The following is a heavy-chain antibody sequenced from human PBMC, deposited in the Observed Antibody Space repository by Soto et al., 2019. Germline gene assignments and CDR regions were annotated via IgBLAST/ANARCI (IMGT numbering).Heavy chain of an antibody. D-gene: IGHD2-8*01. Sequence: GGSLRLSCAASGFTFSSYGMHWVRQAPGKGLVWVSRINSDGSSATYADSVKGRFTASRDNAKNTLYLQMNSLRAEDTAVYYCARDLPTNGDGMDVWGQGTTVTVSS. V-gene: IGHV3-74*01. CDR2: INSDGSSA. CDR3: ARDLPTNGDGMDV. J-gene: IGHJ6*02. CDR1: GFTFSSYG.